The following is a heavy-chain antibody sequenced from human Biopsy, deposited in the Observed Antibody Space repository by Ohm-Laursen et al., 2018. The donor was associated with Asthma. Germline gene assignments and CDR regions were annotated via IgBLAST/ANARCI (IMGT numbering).Heavy chain of an antibody. V-gene: IGHV1-69*01. D-gene: IGHD3-16*01. CDR3: ARVDAIMISGDFYFYSGFDL. CDR1: GGTFRTYA. J-gene: IGHJ6*02. Sequence: SSEKASCKSSGGTFRTYAFNWVRQAPGQGLEWMGGIIPMYGVPKVAQKFQGRVTITADESTSTAYMEMSSLRSEDTAVYYCARVDAIMISGDFYFYSGFDLWGQGTTVRVSS. CDR2: IIPMYGVP.